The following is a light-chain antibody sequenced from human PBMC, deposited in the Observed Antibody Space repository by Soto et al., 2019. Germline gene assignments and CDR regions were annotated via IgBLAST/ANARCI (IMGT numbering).Light chain of an antibody. CDR1: SRDIEAYDY. CDR2: EVN. Sequence: QSVLTQPRSVSGSPGQAVAISCTGTSRDIEAYDYVSWYQQHPGKAPKLIISEVNKRPSGVSYRFSGSKSGNTASLTISGLQGEDEADYYCSSYTTTTTLEVFGTGTKLTVL. J-gene: IGLJ1*01. CDR3: SSYTTTTTLEV. V-gene: IGLV2-11*01.